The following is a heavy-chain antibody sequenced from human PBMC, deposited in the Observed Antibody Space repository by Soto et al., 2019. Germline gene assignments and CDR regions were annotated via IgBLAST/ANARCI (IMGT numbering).Heavy chain of an antibody. CDR1: GFTFSGYA. V-gene: IGHV3-30*04. J-gene: IGHJ4*02. Sequence: QVQLVDSGGGVVQPGRSLRLSCAASGFTFSGYAMHWVRQAPGKGLEWVAVILYDGSNKYYADSVKGRFTISRDNSKNTLYLQMNSLRAEDTAVYYCASVVGAPGYWGQGTLVTVSS. CDR2: ILYDGSNK. CDR3: ASVVGAPGY. D-gene: IGHD1-26*01.